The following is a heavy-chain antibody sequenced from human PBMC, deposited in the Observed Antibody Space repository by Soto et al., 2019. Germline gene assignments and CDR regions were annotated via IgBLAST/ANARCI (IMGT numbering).Heavy chain of an antibody. J-gene: IGHJ3*02. D-gene: IGHD4-17*01. CDR2: ISWNSGSI. CDR3: AHPRGYGVFDAYDI. V-gene: IGHV3-9*01. CDR1: GFTFDDYA. Sequence: GGSLRLSCAASGFTFDDYAMHWVRQAPGKGLEWVSGISWNSGSIGYADSVKGRFTISRDNAKNSLYLQMNSLRAEDTAVYYCAHPRGYGVFDAYDIWGQGAMVTVSS.